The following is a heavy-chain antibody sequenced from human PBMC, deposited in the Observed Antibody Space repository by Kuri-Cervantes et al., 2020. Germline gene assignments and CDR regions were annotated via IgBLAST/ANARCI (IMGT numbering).Heavy chain of an antibody. V-gene: IGHV3-30-3*01. D-gene: IGHD6-25*01. CDR1: GFTFSSYT. J-gene: IGHJ6*02. Sequence: GESLKISCAASGFTFSSYTMYWVRQAPGKGLEWVAVISYDGSNKYYADSVKGRFTISRDNSKNTLYLQMTSLRAEDTAVYYCARPRGYQLPTHQIYYYYHALDVWGQGTTVTVSS. CDR3: ARPRGYQLPTHQIYYYYHALDV. CDR2: ISYDGSNK.